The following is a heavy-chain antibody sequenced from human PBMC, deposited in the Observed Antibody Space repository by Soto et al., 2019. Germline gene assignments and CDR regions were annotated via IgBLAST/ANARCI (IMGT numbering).Heavy chain of an antibody. J-gene: IGHJ4*02. Sequence: QVQLQESGPGLVKPSETLSLTCTVSGGSISSYYWSWIRQPPGKGLEWIGYIYYSGSTNYNPSLKSRVTISVDTSKNQFSLKLSSVTAADTAVYYCARGPTVTVTPFDYWGQGTLFTVSS. CDR1: GGSISSYY. CDR3: ARGPTVTVTPFDY. D-gene: IGHD4-4*01. V-gene: IGHV4-59*01. CDR2: IYYSGST.